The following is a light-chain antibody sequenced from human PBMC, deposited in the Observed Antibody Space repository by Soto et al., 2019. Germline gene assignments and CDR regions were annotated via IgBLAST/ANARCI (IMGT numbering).Light chain of an antibody. CDR3: QQYGRSPPEFT. Sequence: EIVLTQSPGTLSLSAGERATLSCRASQTISSNYLAWYQQKPGQAPRLLIFGASYRATGIPDRFSGSGSGTDFTLIISRLEPEDFAVYYCQQYGRSPPEFTFGPGTKVDIK. CDR1: QTISSNY. J-gene: IGKJ3*01. V-gene: IGKV3-20*01. CDR2: GAS.